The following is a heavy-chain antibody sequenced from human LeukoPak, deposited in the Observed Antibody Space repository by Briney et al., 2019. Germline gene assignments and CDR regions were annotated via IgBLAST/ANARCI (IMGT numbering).Heavy chain of an antibody. V-gene: IGHV1-2*02. J-gene: IGHJ5*02. CDR3: ARDSRKSRPYWFDP. CDR1: GYTFTGYY. Sequence: GASVKVSCKASGYTFTGYYMHWVRQAPGQGLEWMGWINPNSGGTNYAQKFQGRVTMTRDTSISTAYMELSRLRSDDTAVYYCARDSRKSRPYWFDPWGQGTLVTVPS. CDR2: INPNSGGT.